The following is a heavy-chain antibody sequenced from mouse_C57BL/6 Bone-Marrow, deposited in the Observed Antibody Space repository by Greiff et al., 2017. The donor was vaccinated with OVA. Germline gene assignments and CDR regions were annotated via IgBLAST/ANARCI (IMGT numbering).Heavy chain of an antibody. V-gene: IGHV2-2*01. D-gene: IGHD1-1*01. J-gene: IGHJ2*01. CDR3: ARNLGGSSYFDY. Sequence: KCLEWLGVIWSGGSTDYNAAFISRLSISKDNSKSQVFFKMNSLQADDTAIYYCARNLGGSSYFDYWGQGTTLTVSS. CDR2: IWSGGST.